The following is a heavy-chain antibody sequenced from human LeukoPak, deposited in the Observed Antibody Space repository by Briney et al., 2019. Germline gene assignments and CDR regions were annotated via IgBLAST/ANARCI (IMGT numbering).Heavy chain of an antibody. D-gene: IGHD2-15*01. V-gene: IGHV3-23*01. CDR3: ANNPGYFVSSPPFEWWFFD. Sequence: GGSLRLSCAASGFTFSSYAMSWVRQAPGKGLEWVSAISGSGGSTYYADSVKGRFTISRDNSKNTLYLQMNSLRAEDTAVYYCANNPGYFVSSPPFEWWFFDWGQGTLVTVSS. J-gene: IGHJ4*02. CDR1: GFTFSSYA. CDR2: ISGSGGST.